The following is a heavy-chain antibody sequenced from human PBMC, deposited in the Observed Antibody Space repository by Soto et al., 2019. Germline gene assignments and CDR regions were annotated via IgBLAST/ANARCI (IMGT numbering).Heavy chain of an antibody. V-gene: IGHV1-2*02. CDR2: IRPNGGST. D-gene: IGHD6-13*01. J-gene: IGHJ6*02. CDR1: GYTFTAYY. Sequence: QVQLVQSGAEVKKPGALVKVSCKASGYTFTAYYIHWVRQAPGQEFEWMGWIRPNGGSTDFAREFQGRFTMTWDTSISTAYMDLSSLRSDDTAVYYCARGSVASAAEPTGMDVWGQGTTVTVSS. CDR3: ARGSVASAAEPTGMDV.